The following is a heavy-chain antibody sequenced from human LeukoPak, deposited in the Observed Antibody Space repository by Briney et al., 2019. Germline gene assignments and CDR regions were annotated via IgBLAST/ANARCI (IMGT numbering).Heavy chain of an antibody. D-gene: IGHD3-10*01. CDR3: ARLYGSGSYYYYYYGMDV. CDR1: GGSISSYY. Sequence: SETLSLTCTVSGGSISSYYWSWIRQPPGKGLEWTGYIYYSGSTNYNPSLKSRVTISVDTSKNQFSLKLSSVTAADTAVYYCARLYGSGSYYYYYYGMDVWGQGTTVTVSS. CDR2: IYYSGST. J-gene: IGHJ6*02. V-gene: IGHV4-59*01.